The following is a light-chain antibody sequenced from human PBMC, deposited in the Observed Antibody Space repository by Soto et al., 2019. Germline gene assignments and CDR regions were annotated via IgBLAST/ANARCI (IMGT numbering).Light chain of an antibody. CDR3: QQSLSMPLT. CDR1: QSINNY. V-gene: IGKV1-39*01. J-gene: IGKJ5*01. Sequence: DIQMTPSPASLSASVGDSVTITCRASQSINNYLNWYQQKPGQAPNLLIRSASTLQRGVPSRFSGSGSRTEFTLTISSLQSDDFATYYCQQSLSMPLTFGHGTRLENK. CDR2: SAS.